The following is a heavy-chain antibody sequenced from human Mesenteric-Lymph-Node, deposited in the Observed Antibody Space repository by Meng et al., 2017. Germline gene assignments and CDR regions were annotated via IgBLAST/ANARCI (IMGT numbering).Heavy chain of an antibody. Sequence: GGSLRLSCAASGFTFSNYEMNWVRQAPGKGLEWVSYISSSGSTIYYADSVKGRFTISRDNAKNSLYLQMNSLRAEDTAVYYCARDLRTGEKFDYWGQGTLVTVSS. J-gene: IGHJ4*02. V-gene: IGHV3-48*03. CDR2: ISSSGSTI. CDR1: GFTFSNYE. CDR3: ARDLRTGEKFDY. D-gene: IGHD2-21*01.